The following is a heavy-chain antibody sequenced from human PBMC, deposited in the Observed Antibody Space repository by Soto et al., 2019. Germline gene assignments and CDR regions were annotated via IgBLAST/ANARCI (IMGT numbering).Heavy chain of an antibody. CDR1: GFTFSSYA. CDR2: ISYDGSNK. D-gene: IGHD3-3*01. Sequence: VGSLRLSGSASGFTFSSYAMHWVRKAPGKGLEWVAVISYDGSNKYYADSVKGRFTISRDNSKDTLYLQMNSLRAEDTAVYYCARDSGTYYDFWSGYYPNWFDPWGQGTLVTVSS. J-gene: IGHJ5*02. CDR3: ARDSGTYYDFWSGYYPNWFDP. V-gene: IGHV3-30-3*01.